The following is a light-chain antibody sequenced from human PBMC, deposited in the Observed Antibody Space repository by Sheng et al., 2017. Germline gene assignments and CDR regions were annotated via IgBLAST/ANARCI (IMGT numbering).Light chain of an antibody. CDR1: QSISSW. J-gene: IGKJ5*01. CDR3: QQYDSLPIT. CDR2: KAS. Sequence: DIQMTQSPSTLSASVGDRVTITCRASQSISSWLAWYQQKPGKAPKLLIYKASSLESGVPSRFSGSGSGTDFTFTITSLQPEDIATYYCQQYDSLPITFGQGTRLDIK. V-gene: IGKV1-5*03.